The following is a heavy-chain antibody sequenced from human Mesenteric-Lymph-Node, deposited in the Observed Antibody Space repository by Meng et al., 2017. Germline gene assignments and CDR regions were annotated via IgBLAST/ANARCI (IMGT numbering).Heavy chain of an antibody. V-gene: IGHV3-21*04. CDR1: GFTFSSYS. CDR2: ISSSSSYI. J-gene: IGHJ4*02. D-gene: IGHD6-19*01. CDR3: TKSDSRGWHSKY. Sequence: GESLKISCAASGFTFSSYSMNWVRQAPGKGLEWVSSISSSSSYIYYADSVKGRFTISRDNAKNSLYLQMNSLRVEDTALYYCTKSDSRGWHSKYWGQGTLVTVSS.